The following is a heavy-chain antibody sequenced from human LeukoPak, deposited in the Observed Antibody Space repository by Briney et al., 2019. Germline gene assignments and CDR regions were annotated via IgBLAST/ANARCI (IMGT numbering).Heavy chain of an antibody. CDR1: GGSISSSSYY. CDR3: VASSNWLSFDS. CDR2: IYYSGST. D-gene: IGHD6-13*01. J-gene: IGHJ4*02. V-gene: IGHV4-39*07. Sequence: SETLSLTCTVSGGSISSSSYYWGWIRQPPGKGLEWIGSIYYSGSTYYNPSLKSRVTISVDTSKNQFSLKLTSVTAADTAVYYCVASSNWLSFDSWGQGTLVTVSS.